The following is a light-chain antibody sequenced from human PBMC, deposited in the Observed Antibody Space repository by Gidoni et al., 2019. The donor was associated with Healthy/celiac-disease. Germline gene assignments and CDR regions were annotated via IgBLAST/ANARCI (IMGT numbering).Light chain of an antibody. Sequence: EIVLTQSPATLSLSPGDRATLACRASQSVSSYLAWYQQKPGQAPRLLIYDASNRATGIPARFSGSGSGTDFTLTISSLEPEDFAVYYCQQRSNWPLTFXQXTRLEIK. J-gene: IGKJ5*01. V-gene: IGKV3-11*01. CDR1: QSVSSY. CDR3: QQRSNWPLT. CDR2: DAS.